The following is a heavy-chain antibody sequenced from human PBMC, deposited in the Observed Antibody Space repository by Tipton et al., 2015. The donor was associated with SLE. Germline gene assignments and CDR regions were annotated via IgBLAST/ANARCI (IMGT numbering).Heavy chain of an antibody. Sequence: SLRLSCAASGFTFSSYAMHWVRQAPGKGLEWVAVISYDGSNKFYADSVKGRFTISRDNSKNTLFLEMNSLRAEDTAVYYCAKVAGAPLPAAKSLDPWGQGTLVTVSS. D-gene: IGHD2-2*01. CDR2: ISYDGSNK. CDR1: GFTFSSYA. CDR3: AKVAGAPLPAAKSLDP. V-gene: IGHV3-30*04. J-gene: IGHJ5*02.